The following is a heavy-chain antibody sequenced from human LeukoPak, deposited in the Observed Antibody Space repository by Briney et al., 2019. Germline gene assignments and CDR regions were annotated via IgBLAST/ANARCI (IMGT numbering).Heavy chain of an antibody. CDR1: GFTFSSYA. CDR2: ISGSGGST. J-gene: IGHJ6*02. D-gene: IGHD3-16*01. CDR3: ARGGGLDV. Sequence: GGSLRLSCAASGFTFSSYAMSWVRQAPGKGLEWVSAISGSGGSTYYADPVKGRFTISRDNAKNSLYLQTSNLRAEDTAVYFCARGGGLDVWGQGATVTVSS. V-gene: IGHV3-23*01.